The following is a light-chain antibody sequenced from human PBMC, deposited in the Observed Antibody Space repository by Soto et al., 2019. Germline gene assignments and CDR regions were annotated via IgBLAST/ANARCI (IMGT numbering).Light chain of an antibody. CDR1: SNDVGAYDY. Sequence: QSVLTQPASVSGSPGQSITISCTGTSNDVGAYDYVSWYQQHPGKAPKLIIFDVNRRPSGVSDRFSASKSGYTASLTISGLQADDEADYYCSSYAIKVPVVFGGGTQLTVL. CDR3: SSYAIKVPVV. CDR2: DVN. J-gene: IGLJ2*01. V-gene: IGLV2-14*03.